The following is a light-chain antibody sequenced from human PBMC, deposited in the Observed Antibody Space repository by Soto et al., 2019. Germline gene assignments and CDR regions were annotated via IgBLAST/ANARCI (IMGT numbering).Light chain of an antibody. V-gene: IGKV1-5*03. CDR1: QSISSS. Sequence: DIQMTQSPSTLSASVGDRITITCRASQSISSSLAWYQQKPGKAPKLLIYMASNLQSGVPSRFGGAGSGTEFTLTISSLQPDDFATYYCQHYNSYSEAFGQGTKVDI. CDR3: QHYNSYSEA. CDR2: MAS. J-gene: IGKJ1*01.